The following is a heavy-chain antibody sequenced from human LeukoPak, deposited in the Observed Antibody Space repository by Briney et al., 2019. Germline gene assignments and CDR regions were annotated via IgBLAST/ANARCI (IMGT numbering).Heavy chain of an antibody. CDR3: ARRRYYDSSGYRLYYYYMDV. J-gene: IGHJ6*03. CDR2: VYYSGST. D-gene: IGHD3-22*01. Sequence: SETLSLTCTVSGASISSTSYYWGWIRQPPGKGLEWIGSVYYSGSTYYNPSLKSRVTISVDTSKNQFSLKLSSVTAADTAVYYCARRRYYDSSGYRLYYYYMDVWGKGTTVTVSS. V-gene: IGHV4-39*01. CDR1: GASISSTSYY.